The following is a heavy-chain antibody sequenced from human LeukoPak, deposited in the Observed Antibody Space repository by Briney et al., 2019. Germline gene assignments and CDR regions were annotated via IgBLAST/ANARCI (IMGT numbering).Heavy chain of an antibody. Sequence: GASVKVSCKASGYSLTSYDVNWVRQATGQGLEWMGWMNPNSGNTGYAQKFQGRVTMTRNTSISTAYMELSSLRSEDTAVYYCARWRYGYVIDYWGQGTLVTVSS. CDR3: ARWRYGYVIDY. J-gene: IGHJ4*02. CDR2: MNPNSGNT. V-gene: IGHV1-8*01. D-gene: IGHD5-18*01. CDR1: GYSLTSYD.